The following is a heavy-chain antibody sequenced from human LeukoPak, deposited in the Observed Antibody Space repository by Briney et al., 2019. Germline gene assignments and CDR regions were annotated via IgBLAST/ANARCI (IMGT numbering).Heavy chain of an antibody. D-gene: IGHD6-13*01. CDR1: GFTFSSYS. CDR3: ARVGGYSSSWDFDY. Sequence: PGGSLRLSCAASGFTFSSYSMNWVRQAPGKGLEWVSYISSSSSTIYHADSVKGRFTISRDNAKNSLYLQMNSLRAEDTAVYYCARVGGYSSSWDFDYWGQGTLVTVSS. J-gene: IGHJ4*02. CDR2: ISSSSSTI. V-gene: IGHV3-48*01.